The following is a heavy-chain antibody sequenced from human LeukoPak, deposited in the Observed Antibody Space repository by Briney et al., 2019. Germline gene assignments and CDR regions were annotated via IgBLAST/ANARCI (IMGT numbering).Heavy chain of an antibody. CDR1: GFTFSKHG. V-gene: IGHV3-23*01. D-gene: IGHD7-27*01. CDR3: ARDLAWGAFDY. J-gene: IGHJ4*02. Sequence: GGTLRLSCGASGFTFSKHGMNWVRQAPGKGLEWLSGVSPPGGGTYYADSVKGRFTISRDDSKNTLSLQMNSLRVEDTAVYYCARDLAWGAFDYWGQGTLVTVSS. CDR2: VSPPGGGT.